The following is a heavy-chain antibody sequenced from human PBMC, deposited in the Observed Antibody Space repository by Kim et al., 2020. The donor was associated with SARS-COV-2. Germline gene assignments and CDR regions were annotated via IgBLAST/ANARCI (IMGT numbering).Heavy chain of an antibody. CDR3: ARDLPQLFLEATGVPTFD. V-gene: IGHV1-18*01. CDR1: GYSFTNYG. D-gene: IGHD2-8*02. CDR2: INGYNGNT. Sequence: ASVKVSCKASGYSFTNYGISWVRQAPGQGLEWVGWINGYNGNTRYAQKFQDRVTMTTDTSTSTAYMELRGLRSDDTAVYFCARDLPQLFLEATGVPTFD. J-gene: IGHJ4*01.